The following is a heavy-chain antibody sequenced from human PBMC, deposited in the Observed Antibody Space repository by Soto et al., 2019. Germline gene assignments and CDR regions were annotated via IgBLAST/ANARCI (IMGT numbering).Heavy chain of an antibody. J-gene: IGHJ6*02. D-gene: IGHD4-17*01. CDR1: GYTFTDHY. Sequence: QVQLVQSGAEVKKPGASVKVSYVASGYTFTDHYIHWVRQAPGQGLEWMGWINPHSGDTIYAQKFQSRVPLTRDTSISTAYMELSRLRSDDTAVYYCARGRTVNFYGMDVWGQGTTVTVSS. CDR3: ARGRTVNFYGMDV. CDR2: INPHSGDT. V-gene: IGHV1-2*02.